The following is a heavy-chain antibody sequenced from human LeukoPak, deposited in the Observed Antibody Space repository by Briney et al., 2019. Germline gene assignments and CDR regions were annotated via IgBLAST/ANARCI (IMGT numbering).Heavy chain of an antibody. Sequence: SETLSLTCTVSGGSISSYYWSWIRQLPGKGLEWIGYIYYSGSTNYNPSLKSRVTISVDTSKNQFSLKLSSVTAADTAVYYCARYGSGSYYHEFDYWGQGTLVTVSS. J-gene: IGHJ4*02. CDR3: ARYGSGSYYHEFDY. V-gene: IGHV4-59*01. CDR1: GGSISSYY. CDR2: IYYSGST. D-gene: IGHD3-10*01.